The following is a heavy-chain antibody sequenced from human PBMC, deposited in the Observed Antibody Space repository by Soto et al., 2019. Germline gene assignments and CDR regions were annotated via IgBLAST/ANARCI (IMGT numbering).Heavy chain of an antibody. Sequence: SGPTLGNAARSLTLTCTFSGFSLSTSGVGVGWIRQPPGKALEWLALIYWDDDKRYSPSLKSRLTITKDTSKNQVVLTMTNMDPVDTATYYCAHSLTESDYSNGYVYFDYWGQGTLVTVSS. CDR2: IYWDDDK. CDR3: AHSLTESDYSNGYVYFDY. V-gene: IGHV2-5*02. CDR1: GFSLSTSGVG. D-gene: IGHD4-4*01. J-gene: IGHJ4*02.